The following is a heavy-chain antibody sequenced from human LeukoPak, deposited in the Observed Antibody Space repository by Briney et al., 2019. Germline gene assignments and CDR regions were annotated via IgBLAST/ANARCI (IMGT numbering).Heavy chain of an antibody. CDR1: GFTFSSYA. J-gene: IGHJ4*02. V-gene: IGHV3-23*01. CDR3: AKGSGSWPLPFDY. Sequence: GGSLRLFCATSGFTFSSYAMSWVRQAPGKGLEWVSVISGTGGSTSYADSVKGRFTISRDSSKNTVSLQMNSLRAEDTALYYCAKGSGSWPLPFDYWGQGILVTVSS. CDR2: ISGTGGST. D-gene: IGHD1-26*01.